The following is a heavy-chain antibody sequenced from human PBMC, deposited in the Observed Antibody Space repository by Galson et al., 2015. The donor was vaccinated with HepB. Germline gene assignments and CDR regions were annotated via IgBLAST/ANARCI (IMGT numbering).Heavy chain of an antibody. CDR2: IIPIFGTA. V-gene: IGHV1-69*13. J-gene: IGHJ6*03. CDR3: ARVPRGLHSSSWYWGGYYYYYYMDV. CDR1: GGTFSSYA. D-gene: IGHD6-13*01. Sequence: SVKVSCKASGGTFSSYAISWVRQAPGQGLEWMGGIIPIFGTANYAQKFQGRVTITADESTSTAYMELSSLRSEDTAVYYCARVPRGLHSSSWYWGGYYYYYYMDVWGKGTTVTVSS.